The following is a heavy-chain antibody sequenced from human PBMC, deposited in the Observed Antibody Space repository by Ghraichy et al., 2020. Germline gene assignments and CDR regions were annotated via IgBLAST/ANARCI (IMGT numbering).Heavy chain of an antibody. D-gene: IGHD1-1*01. CDR2: INHSGST. CDR1: GGSFNGYY. CDR3: ARGQRVRYNHLYYYGMDV. Sequence: SETLSLTCTVYGGSFNGYYWNWIRQPPGRGLEWIAEINHSGSTNYNPSLKSRVTISVDTSKNQFSLKLSSVTAADTAVYYCARGQRVRYNHLYYYGMDVWGQGTTVTVSS. V-gene: IGHV4-34*01. J-gene: IGHJ6*02.